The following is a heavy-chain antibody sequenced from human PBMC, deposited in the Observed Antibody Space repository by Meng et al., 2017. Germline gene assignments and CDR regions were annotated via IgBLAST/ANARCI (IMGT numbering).Heavy chain of an antibody. CDR1: GFTFSDYY. J-gene: IGHJ4*02. CDR3: TRSPGRY. Sequence: GESLKISCAASGFTFSDYYMSWIRQAPGKGLEWVAVIWYDGSNKYYADSVKGRFTISRDNSKNTLYLQMNSLRAEDTAVYYCTRSPGRYWGQGTLVTVSS. V-gene: IGHV3-33*08. CDR2: IWYDGSNK.